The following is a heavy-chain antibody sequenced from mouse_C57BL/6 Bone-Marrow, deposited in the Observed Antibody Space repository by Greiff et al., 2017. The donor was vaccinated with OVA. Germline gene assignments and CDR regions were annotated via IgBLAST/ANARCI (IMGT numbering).Heavy chain of an antibody. V-gene: IGHV1-69*01. Sequence: QVQLQQPGAELVMPGASVKLSCKASGYTFTSYWMHWVQQRPGQGLEWIGEIDPSDSYTNYNQKFKGKSTLTVDKSSSTAYMQLSSRTSEDSAVYYCARGGLRRPGAMDYWGKGTSVPVSS. D-gene: IGHD2-4*01. J-gene: IGHJ4*01. CDR3: ARGGLRRPGAMDY. CDR1: GYTFTSYW. CDR2: IDPSDSYT.